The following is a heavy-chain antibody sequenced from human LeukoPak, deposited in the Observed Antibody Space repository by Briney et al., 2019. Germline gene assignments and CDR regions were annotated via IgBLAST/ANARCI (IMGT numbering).Heavy chain of an antibody. CDR1: GLTFSSYA. D-gene: IGHD3-10*01. CDR3: ATRITMVRGVISNY. CDR2: ISGSGGST. Sequence: GGSLRLSCAASGLTFSSYAMSWVRQAPGKGLEWVSAISGSGGSTYYADSVKGRFTISRDNSKNTLYLQMNSLRAEDTAVYYCATRITMVRGVISNYWGQGTLVTVSS. J-gene: IGHJ4*02. V-gene: IGHV3-23*01.